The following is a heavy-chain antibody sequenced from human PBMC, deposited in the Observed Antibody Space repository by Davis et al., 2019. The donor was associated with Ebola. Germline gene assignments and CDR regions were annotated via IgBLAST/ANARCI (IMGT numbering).Heavy chain of an antibody. CDR2: IRSKANSYAT. CDR1: AFTFSGSA. J-gene: IGHJ4*02. V-gene: IGHV3-73*01. CDR3: SPSIVGATHTDY. Sequence: PAGSLTLSCPASAFTFSGSAMHWVRQASGKGLEWVGRIRSKANSYATAYAASVKGRFTISRDDSKNTAYLQMNSLKTEDTAVYYCSPSIVGATHTDYWGQGTLVTVSS. D-gene: IGHD1-26*01.